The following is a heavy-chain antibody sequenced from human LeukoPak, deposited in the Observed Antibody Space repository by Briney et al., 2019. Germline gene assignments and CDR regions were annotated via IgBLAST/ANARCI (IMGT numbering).Heavy chain of an antibody. V-gene: IGHV3-7*01. CDR3: ARDGMTTVTIDY. J-gene: IGHJ4*02. D-gene: IGHD4-17*01. Sequence: GGSLRLSCAASGFIFDDYTMHWVRQAPGKGLEWVANIKQDGSEKYYVDSVKGRFTISRDNAKNSLYLQMNSLRAEDTAVYYCARDGMTTVTIDYWGQGTLVTVSS. CDR2: IKQDGSEK. CDR1: GFIFDDYT.